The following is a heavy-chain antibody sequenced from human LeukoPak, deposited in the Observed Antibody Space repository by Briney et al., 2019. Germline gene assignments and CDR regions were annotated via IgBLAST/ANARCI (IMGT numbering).Heavy chain of an antibody. CDR3: ARDQGHGGNSWDY. D-gene: IGHD4-23*01. CDR1: GFTFTTYA. V-gene: IGHV1-2*02. CDR2: ITPGGGT. J-gene: IGHJ4*02. Sequence: ASVKVSCKASGFTFTTYAIHWVRQAPGQGLEWMGWITPGGGTNYPQKFQGRVAITWDMSITTAYMDLSRLTSDDTAVYYCARDQGHGGNSWDYWGQGTLVTVSS.